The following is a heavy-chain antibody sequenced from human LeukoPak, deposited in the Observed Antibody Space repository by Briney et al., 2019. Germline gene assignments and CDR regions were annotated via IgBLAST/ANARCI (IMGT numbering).Heavy chain of an antibody. D-gene: IGHD1-14*01. J-gene: IGHJ5*02. V-gene: IGHV4-34*01. CDR2: INHSGST. Sequence: SETLSLTCAVYGGSFGGYYWSWIRQPPGKGLEWIGEINHSGSTNYNPSLKSRVTISVDTSKNQFSLKLSSVTAADTAVYYCARDRKRFDPWGQGTLVTVSS. CDR1: GGSFGGYY. CDR3: ARDRKRFDP.